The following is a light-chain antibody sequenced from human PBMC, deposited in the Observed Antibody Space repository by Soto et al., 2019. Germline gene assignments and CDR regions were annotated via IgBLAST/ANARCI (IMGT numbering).Light chain of an antibody. J-gene: IGKJ5*01. CDR3: QQSYSTPIT. Sequence: DIQMTQSPSSLSASVGDRVTITCRASQSIRSYLNWYQQKPGKAPKLLIYAASSLQSGVPSRFSGRGSGTSFTLTISSLQPEDFATYYCQQSYSTPITFGQGTRLEIK. V-gene: IGKV1-39*01. CDR1: QSIRSY. CDR2: AAS.